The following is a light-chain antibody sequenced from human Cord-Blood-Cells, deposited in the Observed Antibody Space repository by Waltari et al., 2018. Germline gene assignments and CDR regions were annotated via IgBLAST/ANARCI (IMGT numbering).Light chain of an antibody. J-gene: IGLJ2*01. CDR2: DVS. Sequence: QSALTQPASVSGSPGQSITISCTGTSSDVDGYNYVSWYQQHPGKAPKLMIYDVSKRPSGVSNRFSGSKSGNTASLTISGLQAEDEADYYCSSYTSSIVVFGGGTKLTVL. CDR3: SSYTSSIVV. CDR1: SSDVDGYNY. V-gene: IGLV2-14*01.